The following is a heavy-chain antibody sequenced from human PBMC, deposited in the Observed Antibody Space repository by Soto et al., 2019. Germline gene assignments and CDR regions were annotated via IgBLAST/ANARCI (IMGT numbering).Heavy chain of an antibody. Sequence: GGSLRLSCAASGFTFSSYSMNWVRQVPGKGLEWVSYISSSSSSTIYYVDSVKGRFTISRDNAKNSLYLQMNSLRAEDTAVYYCASVGGAIFGVVIPNYGMDVWGQGTTVTVSS. V-gene: IGHV3-48*04. D-gene: IGHD3-3*01. CDR3: ASVGGAIFGVVIPNYGMDV. CDR1: GFTFSSYS. J-gene: IGHJ6*02. CDR2: ISSSSSSTI.